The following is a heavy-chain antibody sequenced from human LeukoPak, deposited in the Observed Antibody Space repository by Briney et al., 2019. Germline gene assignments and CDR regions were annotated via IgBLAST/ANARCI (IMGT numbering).Heavy chain of an antibody. CDR3: ARGTYSSSLRNDY. CDR2: ISSSSSYI. Sequence: PGGSLRLSCAASGFTLSSYSMNWVRQAPGKGLEWVSSISSSSSYIYYADSVKGRFTISRDNAKNSLYLQMNSLRAEDTAVYYCARGTYSSSLRNDYWGQGTLVTVSS. V-gene: IGHV3-21*01. J-gene: IGHJ4*02. D-gene: IGHD6-13*01. CDR1: GFTLSSYS.